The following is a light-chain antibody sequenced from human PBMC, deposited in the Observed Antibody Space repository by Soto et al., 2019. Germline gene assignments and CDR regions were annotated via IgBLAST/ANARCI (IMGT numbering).Light chain of an antibody. V-gene: IGLV2-14*01. CDR2: EVS. Sequence: QSVLNQPASVSGSLGQSMTISCPGTSSDIGGYKYVSWYQQHPGKAPQLIIFEVSNRSLGVSDSYSGSNTGNTPSLHFSGLQGDNEAVHYRTTNSRYTVPVFAG. J-gene: IGLJ3*02. CDR1: SSDIGGYKY. CDR3: TTNSRYTVPV.